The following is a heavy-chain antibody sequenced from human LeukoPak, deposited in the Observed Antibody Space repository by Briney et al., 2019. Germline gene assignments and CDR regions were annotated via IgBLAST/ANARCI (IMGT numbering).Heavy chain of an antibody. D-gene: IGHD6-13*01. J-gene: IGHJ6*02. Sequence: SETLSLTCAVYGGSFSGYYWSWIRQPPGKGLEWIGEINHSGSTNYNPSLKSRVTISVDTFKNQFSLKLSSVTAADTAVYYCARAPVIYSSSWSHHYYYGMDVWGQGTTVTVSS. CDR3: ARAPVIYSSSWSHHYYYGMDV. V-gene: IGHV4-34*01. CDR1: GGSFSGYY. CDR2: INHSGST.